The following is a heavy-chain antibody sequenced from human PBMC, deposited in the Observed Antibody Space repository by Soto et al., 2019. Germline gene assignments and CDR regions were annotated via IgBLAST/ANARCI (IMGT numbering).Heavy chain of an antibody. J-gene: IGHJ5*02. CDR1: GYTFTSYY. V-gene: IGHV1-46*01. D-gene: IGHD4-4*01. CDR2: INPSGGST. Sequence: ASVKVSCKASGYTFTSYYMHWVRQAPGQGLEWMGIINPSGGSTSYAQKFQGRVTMTRDTSTSTVYMELSSLRSEDTAVYYCAREDPNGYSNGWFDPWGQGTLVTVSS. CDR3: AREDPNGYSNGWFDP.